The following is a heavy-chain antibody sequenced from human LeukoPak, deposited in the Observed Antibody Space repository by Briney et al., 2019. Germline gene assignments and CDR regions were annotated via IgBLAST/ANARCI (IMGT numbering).Heavy chain of an antibody. CDR3: ARESQPRYYYYYGMDV. J-gene: IGHJ6*02. Sequence: GSLRLSCATSGFTFSSYGMHWVRQAPGKGLEWVAVIWYDGSNKYYADFVKGRFTISRDNSKNTLYLQMTRLRAEDTAVYYCARESQPRYYYYYGMDVWGPGTTVTVSS. CDR1: GFTFSSYG. V-gene: IGHV3-33*01. CDR2: IWYDGSNK.